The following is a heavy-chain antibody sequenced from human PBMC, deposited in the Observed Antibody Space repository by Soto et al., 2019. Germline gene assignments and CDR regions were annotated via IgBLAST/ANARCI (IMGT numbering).Heavy chain of an antibody. D-gene: IGHD3-10*01. CDR3: ARDSPIDSYFDY. CDR1: GVTFSSYW. CDR2: IKQDGSEK. V-gene: IGHV3-7*05. Sequence: GGSLRLSCAASGVTFSSYWMSWVRQAPGKGLEWVANIKQDGSEKYYVDSVKGRFTISRDNAKNSQYLQMNSLRAEDTAVYYCARDSPIDSYFDYWGQGTLVTVSS. J-gene: IGHJ4*02.